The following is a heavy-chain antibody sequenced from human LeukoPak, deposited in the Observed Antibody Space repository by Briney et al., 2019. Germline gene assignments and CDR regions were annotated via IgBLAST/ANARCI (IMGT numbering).Heavy chain of an antibody. CDR3: ARDTPRYYYDSSGYGGLDY. CDR2: IIPILGTA. D-gene: IGHD3-22*01. J-gene: IGHJ4*02. Sequence: GASVTVSCKASGGTFSSYAISWVRQAPGQGLEWMGGIIPILGTANYAQKFLGRVTITADESTSTAYMELSSLRSEDTAVYYCARDTPRYYYDSSGYGGLDYWGQGTLVTVSS. CDR1: GGTFSSYA. V-gene: IGHV1-69*13.